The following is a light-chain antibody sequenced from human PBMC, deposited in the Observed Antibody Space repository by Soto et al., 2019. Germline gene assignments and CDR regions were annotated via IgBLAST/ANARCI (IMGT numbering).Light chain of an antibody. Sequence: DIQMTQSPSSLSASVGDRVTITCRASQSISSYLTWYQQKPGKAPKLLIYASSFLQSGVPSRFSGSGSGTDFTLTISSLQHEDFATYYCQQSFSMPFTFGPGTKVDIK. CDR1: QSISSY. J-gene: IGKJ3*01. CDR2: ASS. CDR3: QQSFSMPFT. V-gene: IGKV1-39*01.